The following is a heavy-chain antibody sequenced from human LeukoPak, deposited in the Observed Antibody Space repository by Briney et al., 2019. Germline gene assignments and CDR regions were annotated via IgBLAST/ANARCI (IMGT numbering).Heavy chain of an antibody. D-gene: IGHD3-22*01. CDR3: ARAGERYYYDSSGYYPWFDP. CDR2: IYPGDSDT. Sequence: GESLKISCKGSGYSFTSYWIGWVRQMPGEGLEWMGIIYPGDSDTRYSPSFQGQVTISADKSISTAYLQWSSLKASDTAMYYCARAGERYYYDSSGYYPWFDPWGQGTLVTVSS. CDR1: GYSFTSYW. V-gene: IGHV5-51*01. J-gene: IGHJ5*02.